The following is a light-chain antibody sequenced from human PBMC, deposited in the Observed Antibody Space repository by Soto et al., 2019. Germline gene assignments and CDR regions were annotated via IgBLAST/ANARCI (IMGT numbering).Light chain of an antibody. V-gene: IGKV3-15*01. Sequence: DIVMTQSPATLSASQGDRATLSCRASQSVSSNLAWYQQKPGQAPRLLIYGASTRATGIPARFSGSGSGTEFTLTISSLQSEDFAVYYCQQYKNWPPITFGQGTRLEIK. CDR3: QQYKNWPPIT. CDR2: GAS. J-gene: IGKJ5*01. CDR1: QSVSSN.